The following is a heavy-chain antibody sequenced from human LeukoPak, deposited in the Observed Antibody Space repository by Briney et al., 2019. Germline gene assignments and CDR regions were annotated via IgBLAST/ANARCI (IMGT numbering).Heavy chain of an antibody. CDR2: ISGSGGST. D-gene: IGHD6-13*01. V-gene: IGHV3-23*01. Sequence: PGGSLRLSCIASGFTFCDYALSWFRQAPGKGLEWISAISGSGGSTYYTDSVKGRFTISRDNSKNTLYLQMNSLRAEDTAVYYCAKGSGYSSSWPFDYWGQGTLVTVSS. J-gene: IGHJ4*02. CDR3: AKGSGYSSSWPFDY. CDR1: GFTFCDYA.